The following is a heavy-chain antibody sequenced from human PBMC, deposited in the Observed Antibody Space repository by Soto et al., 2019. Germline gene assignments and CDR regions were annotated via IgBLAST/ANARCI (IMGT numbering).Heavy chain of an antibody. Sequence: SETLSLTCTVSGGSISSGGYYWSWIRQHPGKGLEWIGYIYYSGSTYYNPSLKSRVTISVDTSKNQFSLKLSSVTAADTAVYYCARTKAVWGSPYYFDYWGQGTLVTVSS. J-gene: IGHJ4*02. CDR2: IYYSGST. CDR1: GGSISSGGYY. D-gene: IGHD3-16*01. CDR3: ARTKAVWGSPYYFDY. V-gene: IGHV4-31*03.